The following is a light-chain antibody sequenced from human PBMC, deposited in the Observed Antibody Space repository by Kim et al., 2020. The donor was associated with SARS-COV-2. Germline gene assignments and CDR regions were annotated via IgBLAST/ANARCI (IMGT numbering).Light chain of an antibody. CDR2: DAS. V-gene: IGKV3-11*01. Sequence: LSLSPGGRATPSYRARQGIYNYLAWYQHNPGQAPRLLIYDASNRATGIPARFSGTGSGTDFTLTISSLEPEDFAVYYCQQRAHWPTFGGGTKVEIK. CDR3: QQRAHWPT. J-gene: IGKJ4*01. CDR1: QGIYNY.